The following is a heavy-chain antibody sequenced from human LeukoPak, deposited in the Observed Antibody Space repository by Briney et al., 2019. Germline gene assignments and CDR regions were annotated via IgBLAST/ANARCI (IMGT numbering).Heavy chain of an antibody. CDR3: ARARITIFGVVNLYYYYMDV. CDR1: GGSFSGYY. V-gene: IGHV4-34*01. J-gene: IGHJ6*03. CDR2: INHSGST. Sequence: SETLSLTCAVYGGSFSGYYWSWIRQPPGKGLEWIGEINHSGSTNYNPSPKSRVTISVDTSKNQFSLTLSSVTAADTAVYYCARARITIFGVVNLYYYYMDVWGKGTTVTVSS. D-gene: IGHD3-3*01.